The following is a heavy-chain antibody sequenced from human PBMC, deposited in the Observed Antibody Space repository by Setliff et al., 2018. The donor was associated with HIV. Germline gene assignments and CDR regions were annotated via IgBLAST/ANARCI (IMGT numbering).Heavy chain of an antibody. D-gene: IGHD2-2*02. CDR2: IYSSRWS. J-gene: IGHJ4*02. Sequence: TLSLTCTVSGGSISNSSSYWGWIRQTPGKGLEWIGSIYSSRWSYYNPSLQSRLTLSIDRSRSQFSLNLRSVTAADTAVYYCGRHSLYGPAAISALDYWGQGALVTVSS. CDR1: GGSISNSSSY. CDR3: GRHSLYGPAAISALDY. V-gene: IGHV4-39*01.